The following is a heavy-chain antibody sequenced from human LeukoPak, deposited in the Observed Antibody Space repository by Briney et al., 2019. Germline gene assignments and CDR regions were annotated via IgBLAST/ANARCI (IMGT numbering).Heavy chain of an antibody. CDR3: ASPYNSRWYELCY. V-gene: IGHV3-53*01. Sequence: GGSLRLSCAASGFTVSSNDMSWVRQAPGKGLECISVIYSGGSTDYADSVKGRFTIARDNAKKSLYLQMNSLRAEDTAVYYCASPYNSRWYELCYWGQGTLVTVSS. D-gene: IGHD6-13*01. CDR2: IYSGGST. CDR1: GFTVSSND. J-gene: IGHJ4*02.